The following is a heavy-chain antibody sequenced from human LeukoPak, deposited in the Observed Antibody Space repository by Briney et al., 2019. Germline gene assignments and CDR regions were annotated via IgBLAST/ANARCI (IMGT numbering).Heavy chain of an antibody. CDR2: ISYDGSNT. D-gene: IGHD3-9*01. CDR1: GFTFSHHA. V-gene: IGHV3-30*12. J-gene: IGHJ5*02. Sequence: GRSLRLSCETSGFTFSHHAMHWIRQAPGKALEWVALISYDGSNTNYGDSVKGRFTVSRDNSKNTVFLQMNSLRVADTAVYYCARQTGGGDLLLGEWFDPWGQGVLVIVSS. CDR3: ARQTGGGDLLLGEWFDP.